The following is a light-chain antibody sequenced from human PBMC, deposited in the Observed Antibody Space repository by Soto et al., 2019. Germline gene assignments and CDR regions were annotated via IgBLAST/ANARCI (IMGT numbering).Light chain of an antibody. CDR3: SSYTSGNTWV. J-gene: IGLJ3*02. Sequence: QSVLTQPASVSGSPGQSITISCTGTSSDIGGYDYVSWYQQHPGKAPKLIIFDVSDRPSDVSNRFSGSMSGNTASLTISGLQAEDEADYYCSSYTSGNTWVFGGGTKVTVL. V-gene: IGLV2-14*03. CDR2: DVS. CDR1: SSDIGGYDY.